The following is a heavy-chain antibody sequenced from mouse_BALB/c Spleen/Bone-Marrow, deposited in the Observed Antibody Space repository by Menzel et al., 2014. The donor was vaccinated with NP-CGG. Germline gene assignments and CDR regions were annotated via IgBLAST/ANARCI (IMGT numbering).Heavy chain of an antibody. CDR2: IWSGGST. CDR1: GFSFPNYG. V-gene: IGHV2-2*02. Sequence: QVQLQQSGPGLVQPSQSLSITCTVSGFSFPNYGVHWVRQSPGRGLEWLGVIWSGGSTDYNAAFISRLSISKDNSKSQVFFKMNSLQVNDTAIYYCARNPVGRNYFDYWGQGTTFTVSS. D-gene: IGHD4-1*01. CDR3: ARNPVGRNYFDY. J-gene: IGHJ2*01.